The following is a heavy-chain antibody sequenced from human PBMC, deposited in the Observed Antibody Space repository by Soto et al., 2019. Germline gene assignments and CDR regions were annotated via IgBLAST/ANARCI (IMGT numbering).Heavy chain of an antibody. V-gene: IGHV1-18*01. CDR3: AGGDYGDYVYYYYYGMDV. CDR1: GYTFTSYG. CDR2: IIAYFGNA. D-gene: IGHD4-17*01. Sequence: ASVKVSCKASGYTFTSYGISWVRQAPGQGLEWMGWIIAYFGNANYAQKLQGRVTITADESTSTAYMELSSLRSEDTAVYYCAGGDYGDYVYYYYYGMDVWGQGTTVTVSS. J-gene: IGHJ6*02.